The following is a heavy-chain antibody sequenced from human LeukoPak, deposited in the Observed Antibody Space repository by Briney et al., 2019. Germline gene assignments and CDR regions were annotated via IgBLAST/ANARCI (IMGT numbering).Heavy chain of an antibody. V-gene: IGHV3-30*18. CDR1: GFTFSSYG. Sequence: GGSLRLSCAASGFTFSSYGMHWVRQAPGKGLEWVAVISYDGSNKYYADSVKGRFTISRDNPKNTLYLQMNSLRAEDTAVYYCAKDHRVGYGYMPPDYWGQGTLVTVSS. J-gene: IGHJ4*02. D-gene: IGHD5-18*01. CDR2: ISYDGSNK. CDR3: AKDHRVGYGYMPPDY.